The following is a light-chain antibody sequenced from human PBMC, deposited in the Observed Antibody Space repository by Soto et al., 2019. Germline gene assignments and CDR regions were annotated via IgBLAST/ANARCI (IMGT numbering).Light chain of an antibody. V-gene: IGKV1-16*02. CDR2: AAS. CDR1: QGISNY. J-gene: IGKJ1*01. CDR3: QQYSSYPWT. Sequence: DIQMTQSPSSLSASVGDRVTITCRASQGISNYLVWFQQKPGKAPKSLIFAASSLRTGVPSKFSGSGSGTDFTLTINSLQPEDFATYYCQQYSSYPWTFGQGTKVEIK.